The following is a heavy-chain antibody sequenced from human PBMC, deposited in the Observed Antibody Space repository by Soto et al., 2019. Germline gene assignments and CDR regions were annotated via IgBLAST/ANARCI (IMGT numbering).Heavy chain of an antibody. CDR2: IYNSGNT. Sequence: SETLSLTCTVSGGSISTTTYYWGWIRQPPGKGMEWIGSIYNSGNTYYNLSLKSRVTISVDTPKNQFSLKLTSVTAADAAVYYCARHGXDRPEPIVGVTGSWFDPWGLGTLVTVSS. V-gene: IGHV4-39*01. CDR1: GGSISTTTYY. J-gene: IGHJ5*02. CDR3: ARHGXDRPEPIVGVTGSWFDP. D-gene: IGHD1-26*01.